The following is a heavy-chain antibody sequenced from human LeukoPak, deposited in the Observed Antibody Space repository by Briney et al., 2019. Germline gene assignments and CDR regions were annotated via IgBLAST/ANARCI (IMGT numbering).Heavy chain of an antibody. CDR1: GGSISGYY. V-gene: IGHV4-59*01. D-gene: IGHD6-13*01. CDR2: IYSSGST. Sequence: SETLSLTCTVSGGSISGYYWSWIRQPPGKGLEWIGYIYSSGSTNYNPSLKSRVTTSVDTSKNQFSLKLISVTAADTAVYYCARDRLAAAGYYFDYWGQGTLVTVSS. CDR3: ARDRLAAAGYYFDY. J-gene: IGHJ4*02.